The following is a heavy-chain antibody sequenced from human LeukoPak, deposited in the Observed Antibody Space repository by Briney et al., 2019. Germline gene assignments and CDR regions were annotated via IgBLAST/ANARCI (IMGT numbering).Heavy chain of an antibody. Sequence: SETLSLTCTVSGSSISIYYWSWIRQPPGKGLEWIGYIYNSGSTNYNPSLKSRVTISVDTSKNQFSLNLSSATAADTAVYYCARRIAVAGGGAKVFDYWGQGTLVTVSS. CDR2: IYNSGST. CDR3: ARRIAVAGGGAKVFDY. CDR1: GSSISIYY. J-gene: IGHJ4*02. V-gene: IGHV4-59*08. D-gene: IGHD6-19*01.